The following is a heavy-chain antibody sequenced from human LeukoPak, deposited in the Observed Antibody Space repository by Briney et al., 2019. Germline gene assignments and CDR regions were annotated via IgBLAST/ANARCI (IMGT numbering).Heavy chain of an antibody. J-gene: IGHJ4*02. CDR3: SKGGAAGTHFFDY. D-gene: IGHD6-19*01. CDR2: ISSNGGGT. Sequence: GGSLRLSCSASGFTFSTYTMHWVRQAPGKGLEYVSAISSNGGGTYYADSVRGRFTISRDNSKNTLSLQMNSLRAEDTAVYYCSKGGAAGTHFFDYWGQGTLVTVSS. CDR1: GFTFSTYT. V-gene: IGHV3-64*04.